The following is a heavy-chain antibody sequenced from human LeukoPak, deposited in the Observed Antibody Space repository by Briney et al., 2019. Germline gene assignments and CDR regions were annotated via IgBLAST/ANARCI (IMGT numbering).Heavy chain of an antibody. Sequence: GESLRLSCAASGFTFSSHTMNWVRQAPGKGLEWGSYITSDSRTIYYAESVKGRFTVSRDNAKNSLFLQMNSLRDEDTAVYYCARRPYGSGTQGYFDYWGQGILVTVSS. J-gene: IGHJ4*02. CDR3: ARRPYGSGTQGYFDY. D-gene: IGHD3-10*01. CDR1: GFTFSSHT. V-gene: IGHV3-48*02. CDR2: ITSDSRTI.